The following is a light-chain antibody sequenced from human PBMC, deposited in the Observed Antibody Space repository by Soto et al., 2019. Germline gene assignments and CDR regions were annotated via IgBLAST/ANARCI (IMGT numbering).Light chain of an antibody. CDR3: QQYNTCPPIT. CDR2: GAS. Sequence: EIVMTQSPATLSVSPGERATLSCRASQSVSSNLAWYQQKPGQAPRLLIFGASTRATGIPARFGGSGSGTEFTLTISSLQSADFAVYYCQQYNTCPPITFGPGTRLDIK. J-gene: IGKJ5*01. V-gene: IGKV3-15*01. CDR1: QSVSSN.